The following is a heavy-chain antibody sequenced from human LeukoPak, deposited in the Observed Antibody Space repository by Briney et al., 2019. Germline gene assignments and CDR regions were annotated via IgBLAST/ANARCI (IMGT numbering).Heavy chain of an antibody. Sequence: GGSLRLSCAASGFTFSSYGMHWVRQAPGKGLEWVTVISYGRTNKYYADSVEGRFTISRDNSKNTMYLQMNRLRAEDTGVYYCAKDESGKIVVVTFDYWGQGTLVTVSS. CDR1: GFTFSSYG. D-gene: IGHD3-22*01. CDR2: ISYGRTNK. CDR3: AKDESGKIVVVTFDY. J-gene: IGHJ4*02. V-gene: IGHV3-30*18.